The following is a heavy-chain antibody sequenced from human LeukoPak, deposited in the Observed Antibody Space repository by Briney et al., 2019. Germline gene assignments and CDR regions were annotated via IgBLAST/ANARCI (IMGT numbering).Heavy chain of an antibody. J-gene: IGHJ4*02. CDR1: GFTFSTYA. D-gene: IGHD6-13*01. V-gene: IGHV3-30*04. CDR3: ARVAEAAAFDY. Sequence: GGFLRLSCAASGFTFSTYAMHWVRQAPGKGLEWVAAISYDGSNKNYADSVKGRFTVSRDNSKNTLYLQKNSLRAEDTAVYYCARVAEAAAFDYWGQGTLVTVSS. CDR2: ISYDGSNK.